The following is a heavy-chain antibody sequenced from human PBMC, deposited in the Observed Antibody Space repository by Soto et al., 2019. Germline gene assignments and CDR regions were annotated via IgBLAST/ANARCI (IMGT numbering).Heavy chain of an antibody. Sequence: QLKLQKSGPGLVKPSETLSLTCNVSGVSISDTSYYWGWIRQPPGNGLEWIGTIYFNGNTFYNPALKSRLTISVDTSKNQISLRLTSVTSADTAVYYCARQGSYWGQGTLVAVSS. V-gene: IGHV4-39*01. CDR2: IYFNGNT. CDR3: ARQGSY. J-gene: IGHJ4*02. CDR1: GVSISDTSYY.